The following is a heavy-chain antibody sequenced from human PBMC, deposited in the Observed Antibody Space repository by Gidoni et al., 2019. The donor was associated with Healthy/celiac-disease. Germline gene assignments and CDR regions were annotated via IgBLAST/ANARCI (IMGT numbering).Heavy chain of an antibody. CDR1: GDYISSYY. CDR2: VYYSGGT. D-gene: IGHD6-13*01. Sequence: QVQLQESGPGLVMPSETLSLTCTVSGDYISSYYWIWIRQPPGKGLQWIGCVYYSGGTHYNPSLKSRVTISVDTSKDQFSLKLSSVTAADTAVYFCASSRSSWSNFDNWGQGTLVTVSS. V-gene: IGHV4-59*01. J-gene: IGHJ4*02. CDR3: ASSRSSWSNFDN.